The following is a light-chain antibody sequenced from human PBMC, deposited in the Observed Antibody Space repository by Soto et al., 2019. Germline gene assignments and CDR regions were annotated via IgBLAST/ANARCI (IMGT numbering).Light chain of an antibody. CDR2: DAS. J-gene: IGKJ5*01. Sequence: DLQMTQSPSTMSASVAARVTITCRASQSISSWLAWYQQKPGKAPKLLIYDASSLESGVPSRFSGSGSGTDFTLTISSLEPEDFAVYYCQQRSDWPSFGQGKRLEIK. CDR3: QQRSDWPS. V-gene: IGKV1-5*01. CDR1: QSISSW.